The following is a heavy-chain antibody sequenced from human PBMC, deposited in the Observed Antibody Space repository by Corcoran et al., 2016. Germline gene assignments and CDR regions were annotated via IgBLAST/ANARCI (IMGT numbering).Heavy chain of an antibody. CDR2: INPNSGGT. J-gene: IGHJ5*02. CDR1: GYTFTGYY. V-gene: IGHV1-2*02. D-gene: IGHD6-19*01. Sequence: QVQLVQSGAEVKKPGASVKVSCKASGYTFTGYYMHWVRQAPGQGLEWMGWINPNSGGTNYAQKFQGRVTMTRDTSISTAYMELSRLRSDDTAVYYCARDRERVGGSGWYRWWFDPWGQGTLVTVSS. CDR3: ARDRERVGGSGWYRWWFDP.